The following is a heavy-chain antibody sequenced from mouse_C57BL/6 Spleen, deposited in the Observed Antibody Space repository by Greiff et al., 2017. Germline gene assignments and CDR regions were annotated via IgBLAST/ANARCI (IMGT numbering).Heavy chain of an antibody. CDR2: IYPGDGDT. Sequence: QVQLQQSGAELVKPGASVKISCKASGYAFSSYWMNWVKQRPGKGLEWIGQIYPGDGDTNYNGKFKGKATLTADKSSSTAYMQLSSLTSEDSAVYFCAGFDYDVDYAMDYWGQGTSVTVSA. D-gene: IGHD2-4*01. CDR3: AGFDYDVDYAMDY. V-gene: IGHV1-80*01. CDR1: GYAFSSYW. J-gene: IGHJ4*01.